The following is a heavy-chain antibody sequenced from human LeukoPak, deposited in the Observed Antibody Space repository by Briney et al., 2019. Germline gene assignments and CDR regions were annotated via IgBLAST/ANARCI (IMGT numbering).Heavy chain of an antibody. CDR1: GGSISSSSYY. J-gene: IGHJ4*02. D-gene: IGHD3-3*01. Sequence: PSETLSLTCTVSGGSISSSSYYWGWIRQPPGKGLEWIGSIYYSGSTNYNPSLKSRVTMSVDTSKNQFSLKLSSVTAADTAVYYCAREGRSVTIFGVVLYYFDYWGQGTLVTVSS. V-gene: IGHV4-39*07. CDR3: AREGRSVTIFGVVLYYFDY. CDR2: IYYSGST.